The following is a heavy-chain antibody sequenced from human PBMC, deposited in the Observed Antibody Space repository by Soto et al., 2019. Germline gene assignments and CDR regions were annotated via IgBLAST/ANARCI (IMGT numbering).Heavy chain of an antibody. D-gene: IGHD5-18*01. CDR3: ARGLNGYLHYFDY. Sequence: ASVKVSCKASGYTFTSYAMHWVRQAPGQRLEWMGWINAGNGNTKYSQKFQGRITITRDTSASTAYMELSSLRSEDTAVYYCARGLNGYLHYFDYWGQGTPVTVSS. CDR1: GYTFTSYA. J-gene: IGHJ4*02. CDR2: INAGNGNT. V-gene: IGHV1-3*01.